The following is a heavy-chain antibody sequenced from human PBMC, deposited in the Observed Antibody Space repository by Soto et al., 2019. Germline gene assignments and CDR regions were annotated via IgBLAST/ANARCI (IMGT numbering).Heavy chain of an antibody. CDR1: GYTFSSYG. Sequence: SVKVSCKASGYTFSSYGIAWVRQAPGQGLEWMGGIIPIFGTANYAQKFQGRVTITADESTSTAYMELSSLRSEDTAVYYCARDLAARVSYWGQGTLVTVSS. CDR3: ARDLAARVSY. J-gene: IGHJ4*02. CDR2: IIPIFGTA. V-gene: IGHV1-69*13. D-gene: IGHD6-6*01.